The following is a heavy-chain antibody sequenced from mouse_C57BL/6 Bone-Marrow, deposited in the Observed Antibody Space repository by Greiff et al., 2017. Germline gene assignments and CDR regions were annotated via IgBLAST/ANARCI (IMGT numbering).Heavy chain of an antibody. J-gene: IGHJ3*01. CDR1: GYAFTNYW. CDR2: INPGSGGT. CDR3: ASARNWDSWFAY. D-gene: IGHD4-1*01. V-gene: IGHV1-54*01. Sequence: QVQLQQSGAELVRPGTSVKVSCKASGYAFTNYWIEWVKQRPGQGLEWIGVINPGSGGTNYNEKFKGKATLTANKSSSTAYMQLSSLTSEDAAVYFGASARNWDSWFAYWGQGTLVTVSA.